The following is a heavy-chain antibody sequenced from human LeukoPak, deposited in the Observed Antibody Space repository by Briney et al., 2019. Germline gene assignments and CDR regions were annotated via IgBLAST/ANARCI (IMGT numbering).Heavy chain of an antibody. CDR2: VNHNGGNK. D-gene: IGHD6-19*01. Sequence: GGSLRRSCAASGFTFSTYARNWVRHAPGKGLEGFSTVNHNGGNKYYTDSVKGRFTISRDNSKNTLYLQVNSLRVEDTAVYYGVKDQREAYRSGWSRDFDYWGQGTLVTVSS. V-gene: IGHV3-23*01. J-gene: IGHJ4*02. CDR1: GFTFSTYA. CDR3: VKDQREAYRSGWSRDFDY.